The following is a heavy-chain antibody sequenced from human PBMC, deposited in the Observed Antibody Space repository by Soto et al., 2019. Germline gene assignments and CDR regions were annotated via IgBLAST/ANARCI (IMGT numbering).Heavy chain of an antibody. Sequence: PSETLSLTCTVSVGSISSGVYYWSWIRQHPGKGLEWIGYIYYSGSTYYNPSLKSRVTISVDTSKNQFSLKLSSVTAADTAVYYCARVSADLLGDCSSWYNRFEPWCHGSRVTVSS. CDR3: ARVSADLLGDCSSWYNRFEP. J-gene: IGHJ5*02. D-gene: IGHD6-13*01. CDR2: IYYSGST. V-gene: IGHV4-31*03. CDR1: VGSISSGVYY.